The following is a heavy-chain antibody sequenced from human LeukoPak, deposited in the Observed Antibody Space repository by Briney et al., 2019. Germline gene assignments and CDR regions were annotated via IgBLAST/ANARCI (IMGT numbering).Heavy chain of an antibody. Sequence: PSETLSLTCTVSGGSISSHYWSWIRQPPGKGLEWIGYIYYSGSTNYNPSLKSRVTISVDTSKNQFSLKLSSVTAADTAVYYCARCIAAASFDPWGQGTLVTVSS. CDR1: GGSISSHY. V-gene: IGHV4-59*08. J-gene: IGHJ5*02. CDR2: IYYSGST. CDR3: ARCIAAASFDP. D-gene: IGHD6-13*01.